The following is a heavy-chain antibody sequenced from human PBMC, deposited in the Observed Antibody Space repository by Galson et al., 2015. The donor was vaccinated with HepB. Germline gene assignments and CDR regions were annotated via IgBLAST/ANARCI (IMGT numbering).Heavy chain of an antibody. Sequence: TLSLTCSVSGGSISSGGYYWTWIRQHPGKGLEWIGSIYYSGSTYYNPSLKSRLTISVDTSKNQFSLKLSSVTAADTAVYYCARNFWSGFFLFDFWGQGILVTVSS. J-gene: IGHJ4*02. CDR1: GGSISSGGYY. V-gene: IGHV4-31*03. CDR3: ARNFWSGFFLFDF. D-gene: IGHD3-3*01. CDR2: IYYSGST.